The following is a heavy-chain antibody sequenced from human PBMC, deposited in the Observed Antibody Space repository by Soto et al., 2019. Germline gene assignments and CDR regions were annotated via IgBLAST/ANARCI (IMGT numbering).Heavy chain of an antibody. CDR3: AKEDRSSWLTRPNWFDP. Sequence: PGGSLRLSCAASGFTFSSYAMSWVRQAPGKGLEWVSAISGSGGSTYYADSVKGRFTISRDNSKNTLYLQMNSLRAEDTAVYYCAKEDRSSWLTRPNWFDPWGQGTLVTVSS. CDR1: GFTFSSYA. V-gene: IGHV3-23*01. CDR2: ISGSGGST. D-gene: IGHD6-13*01. J-gene: IGHJ5*02.